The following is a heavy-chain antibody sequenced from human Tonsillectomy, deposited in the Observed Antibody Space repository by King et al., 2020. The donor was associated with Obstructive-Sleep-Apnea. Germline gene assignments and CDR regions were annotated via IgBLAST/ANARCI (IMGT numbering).Heavy chain of an antibody. CDR2: INHSGST. CDR1: GESFSAYS. CDR3: ARGDYYYSFGMDV. Sequence: HVQLQQWGAGLLEPSETLSLTCEISGESFSAYSWTWIRQPPGTGLEWIGEINHSGSTHYNPSLKSRVTILIDTSKFEFSLKVSSVTAADTAVYFCARGDYYYSFGMDVWGQGTPVPVSS. J-gene: IGHJ6*02. V-gene: IGHV4-34*01.